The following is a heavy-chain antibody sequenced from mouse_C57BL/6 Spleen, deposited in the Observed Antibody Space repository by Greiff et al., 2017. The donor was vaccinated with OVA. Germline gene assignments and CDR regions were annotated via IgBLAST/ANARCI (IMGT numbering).Heavy chain of an antibody. Sequence: EVMLVESGGDLVKPGGSLKLSCAASGFTFSSYGMSWVRQTPDKRLEWVATISSGGSYTYYPDSVEGRFTISRDNAKNTLYLQMSSLKSEDTAMYYCARFYGNFGWFAYWGQGTLVTVSA. D-gene: IGHD2-1*01. CDR1: GFTFSSYG. J-gene: IGHJ3*01. CDR3: ARFYGNFGWFAY. CDR2: ISSGGSYT. V-gene: IGHV5-6*01.